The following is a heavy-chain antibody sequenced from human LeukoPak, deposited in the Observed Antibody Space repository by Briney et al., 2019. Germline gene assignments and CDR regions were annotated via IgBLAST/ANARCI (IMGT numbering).Heavy chain of an antibody. CDR1: GGTFSSYA. J-gene: IGHJ4*02. D-gene: IGHD4-11*01. Sequence: GASVKVSCKASGGTFSSYAISWVRQAPGQGLEWMGGIIPIFGTANYAQKFQGRVTITADKSTSTAYMELSSLRSEDTAVYYCARERLEHDYSFDYWGQGTLVTVSS. V-gene: IGHV1-69*06. CDR2: IIPIFGTA. CDR3: ARERLEHDYSFDY.